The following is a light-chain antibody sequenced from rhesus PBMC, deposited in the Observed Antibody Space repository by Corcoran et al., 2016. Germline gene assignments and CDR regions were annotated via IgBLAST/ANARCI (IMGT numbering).Light chain of an antibody. Sequence: DIQMTQSPSSLSASVGDRVTITCRTSYNVNNYLNWYQQKPGKAPKLLIYEASTLKSGVPSRFSGGGSRTDYTFTISSLQPEDVATYYCQHGYGTPLTFGGGTKVEIK. V-gene: IGKV1-74*01. J-gene: IGKJ4*01. CDR3: QHGYGTPLT. CDR2: EAS. CDR1: YNVNNY.